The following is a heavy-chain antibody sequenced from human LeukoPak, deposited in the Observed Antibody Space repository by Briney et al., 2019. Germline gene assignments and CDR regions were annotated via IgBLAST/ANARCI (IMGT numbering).Heavy chain of an antibody. CDR2: INPNSGGT. Sequence: ASVKVSCKASGYTFTGYYMHWVRQAPGQGLEWMGRINPNSGGTNYAQKFQGRVTMTRDTSISTAYMELSRLRSDDTAVYYCARTPSDILTGLGYWGQGTLVTVSS. J-gene: IGHJ4*02. CDR1: GYTFTGYY. D-gene: IGHD3-9*01. CDR3: ARTPSDILTGLGY. V-gene: IGHV1-2*02.